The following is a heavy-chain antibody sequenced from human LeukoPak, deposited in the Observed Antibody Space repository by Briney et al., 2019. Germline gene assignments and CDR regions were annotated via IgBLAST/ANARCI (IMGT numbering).Heavy chain of an antibody. D-gene: IGHD2-2*02. CDR3: ARDCSSTSCYSLDY. Sequence: SETLSLTCVVYGGSFSGYYWSWIRQPPGKGLEWIGEINHSGSTNYNPSLKSRVTISVDTSKNQFSLKLSSVTAADTAVYYCARDCSSTSCYSLDYWGQGTLVTVSS. J-gene: IGHJ4*02. CDR2: INHSGST. CDR1: GGSFSGYY. V-gene: IGHV4-34*01.